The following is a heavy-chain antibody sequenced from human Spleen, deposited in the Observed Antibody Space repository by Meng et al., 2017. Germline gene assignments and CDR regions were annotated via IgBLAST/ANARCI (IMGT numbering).Heavy chain of an antibody. D-gene: IGHD6-13*01. Sequence: GESLKISCAASGFTVSHNYMSWVRQAPGKGLEWVSVIYSGGNTYYADSVKGRFTISRDNAKNSLYLQMNSLRAEDTAVYYCARGYSSSWYFSGAFDIWGQGTMVTVSS. V-gene: IGHV3-66*01. CDR1: GFTVSHNY. CDR2: IYSGGNT. CDR3: ARGYSSSWYFSGAFDI. J-gene: IGHJ3*02.